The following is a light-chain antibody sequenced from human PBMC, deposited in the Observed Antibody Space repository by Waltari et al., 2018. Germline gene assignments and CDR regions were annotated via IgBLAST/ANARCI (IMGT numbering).Light chain of an antibody. V-gene: IGKV4-1*01. CDR3: QQYYNTPLT. Sequence: DIVMTQSPDSLAVSLGERATNNCRSSQSLLFTSNNKNYLSWYQKKAGQPPRLLLYWASTRESGVPDRFSGGGSGTEFTLSISSLQAEDVAVYYCQQYYNTPLTFGGGTKVDI. CDR2: WAS. J-gene: IGKJ4*01. CDR1: QSLLFTSNNKNY.